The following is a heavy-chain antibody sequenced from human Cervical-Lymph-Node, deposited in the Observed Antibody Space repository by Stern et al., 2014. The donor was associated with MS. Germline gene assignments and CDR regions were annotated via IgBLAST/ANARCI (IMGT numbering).Heavy chain of an antibody. V-gene: IGHV3-33*01. CDR1: GFPFDDYA. Sequence: VQLEESGGGVVQPGGSQRLSCTASGFPFDDYAMDWVRQVPGKGLEWVAMIWYDGSQKYYGDSVRGRFSVSRDNSRNTLYLQMKSLSLEDTAVYYCARKIPDYYYYAMDVWGQGTTVTVSS. D-gene: IGHD2-2*02. CDR3: ARKIPDYYYYAMDV. J-gene: IGHJ6*02. CDR2: IWYDGSQK.